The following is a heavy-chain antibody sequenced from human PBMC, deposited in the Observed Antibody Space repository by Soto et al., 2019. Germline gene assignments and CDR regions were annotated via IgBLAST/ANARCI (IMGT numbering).Heavy chain of an antibody. V-gene: IGHV1-69*01. J-gene: IGHJ5*02. D-gene: IGHD3-22*01. CDR2: IIPIVETP. Sequence: QVQLVQSGAEVKKTGSSMKVSCKASGGTFNSYDINWVRQAPGQGLEWMGGIIPIVETPKYAQKFQGRVTITADESTNTVYMELSSLRAEDTAMYYCARLSRPNYYDTSGFFKDNWFDPWGQGTLVTVPS. CDR3: ARLSRPNYYDTSGFFKDNWFDP. CDR1: GGTFNSYD.